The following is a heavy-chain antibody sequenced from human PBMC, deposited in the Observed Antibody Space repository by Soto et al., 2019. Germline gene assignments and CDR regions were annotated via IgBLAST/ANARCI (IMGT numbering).Heavy chain of an antibody. J-gene: IGHJ4*02. V-gene: IGHV1-69*13. CDR3: ARDRASDGYNLFDY. Sequence: SVKVSCKASGGTFSSYAISWVRQAPGQGLEWMGGIIPIFGTANYAQKFQGRVTITADESTSTAYMELSSLRSEDTAVYYCARDRASDGYNLFDYWGQGTLVNVSS. D-gene: IGHD5-12*01. CDR2: IIPIFGTA. CDR1: GGTFSSYA.